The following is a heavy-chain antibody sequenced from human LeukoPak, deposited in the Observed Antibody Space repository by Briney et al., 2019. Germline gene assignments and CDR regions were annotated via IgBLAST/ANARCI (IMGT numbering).Heavy chain of an antibody. Sequence: SETLSLTCTVSGGSIGSYYWSWIRQPAGKGLEWIGRIYTTGSTDYNSSLKSRVTMSVDTSKNQFSLKLTSVTAADSAVYYCARDLPSHYFGSGNTFDPWGQGTLVTVSS. V-gene: IGHV4-4*07. CDR3: ARDLPSHYFGSGNTFDP. CDR2: IYTTGST. CDR1: GGSIGSYY. J-gene: IGHJ5*02. D-gene: IGHD3-10*01.